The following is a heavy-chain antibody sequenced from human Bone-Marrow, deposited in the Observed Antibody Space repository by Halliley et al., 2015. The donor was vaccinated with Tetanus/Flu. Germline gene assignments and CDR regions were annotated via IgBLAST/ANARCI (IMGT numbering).Heavy chain of an antibody. CDR1: GGVVTTYF. Sequence: TLSLTCTVSGGVVTTYFWTWIRQPPGKGLEWIGSIYFRGSTNYNPSLNSRLSMSVDTLKNQLSLTLTSVTAADTAVYYCARGYSYGRAGWFDTWGQGTLVTVSS. CDR3: ARGYSYGRAGWFDT. CDR2: IYFRGST. V-gene: IGHV4-59*02. D-gene: IGHD1-26*01. J-gene: IGHJ5*02.